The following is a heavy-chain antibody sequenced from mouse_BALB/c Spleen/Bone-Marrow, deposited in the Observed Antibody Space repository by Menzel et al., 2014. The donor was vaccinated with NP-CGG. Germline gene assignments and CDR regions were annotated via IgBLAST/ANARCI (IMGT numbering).Heavy chain of an antibody. CDR1: GFNIKDTY. Sequence: EVKLQESGAELVKPGASVKLSCTASGFNIKDTYMHWGKQRPEQGLEWIGRIDPANGNTEYDPKFQGKATITADTSSNTAYLQLSSLTSEDTAVYYCARYYYGYYFDYWGQGTTLTVSS. J-gene: IGHJ2*01. CDR2: IDPANGNT. V-gene: IGHV14-3*02. CDR3: ARYYYGYYFDY. D-gene: IGHD1-2*01.